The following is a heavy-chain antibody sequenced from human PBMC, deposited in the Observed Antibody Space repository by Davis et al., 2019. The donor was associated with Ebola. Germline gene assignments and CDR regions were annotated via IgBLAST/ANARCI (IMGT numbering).Heavy chain of an antibody. J-gene: IGHJ6*02. Sequence: PGGSLRLSCVASGFTFSSYSMNWVRQAPGKGLEWVSSISSSSSYIYYADSVRGRFTISRDSAKNSLYLQMSSLRAEDTAVYYCARSINNYYYGMDVWGQGTTVTVSS. CDR2: ISSSSSYI. CDR3: ARSINNYYYGMDV. V-gene: IGHV3-21*01. CDR1: GFTFSSYS.